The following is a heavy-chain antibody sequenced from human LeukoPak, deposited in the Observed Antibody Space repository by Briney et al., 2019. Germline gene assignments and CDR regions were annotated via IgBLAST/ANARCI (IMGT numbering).Heavy chain of an antibody. V-gene: IGHV3-23*01. CDR2: ISGSGGST. CDR1: GFTFTSYA. CDR3: AKRASGGSGWYGYFDY. D-gene: IGHD6-19*01. Sequence: GGSLRLSCAASGFTFTSYAMSWVRQAPGKGLEWVSAISGSGGSTYYADSVKGRFTISRDNSKNTLYLQMNSLRAEDTAVYYCAKRASGGSGWYGYFDYWGQGTLVTVSS. J-gene: IGHJ4*02.